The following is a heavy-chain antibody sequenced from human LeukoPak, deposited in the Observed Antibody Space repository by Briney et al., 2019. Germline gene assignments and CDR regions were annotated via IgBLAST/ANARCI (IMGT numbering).Heavy chain of an antibody. CDR2: IYYSGST. CDR1: GFTFSSHG. D-gene: IGHD3-22*01. Sequence: LRLSCAASGFTFSSHGMNWIRQPPGKRLEWIGFIYYSGSTYYNPSLRSRVTTSVDTSKNHFSLKLSSVTAADTAVYYCARGSSGYYYGEFDYWGQGTLVTVSS. CDR3: ARGSSGYYYGEFDY. V-gene: IGHV4-30-4*07. J-gene: IGHJ4*02.